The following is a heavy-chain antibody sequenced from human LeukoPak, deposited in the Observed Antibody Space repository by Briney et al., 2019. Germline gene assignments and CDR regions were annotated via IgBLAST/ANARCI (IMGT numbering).Heavy chain of an antibody. J-gene: IGHJ4*02. V-gene: IGHV4-59*01. CDR3: ARSDYYDSSGYYDY. Sequence: SETLSLTCTVSGGSISSYYWSWIRQPPGKGLEWIGYINYSGSTNYNPSLKSRVTISVDTSKNQFSLKLSSVTAADTAVYYCARSDYYDSSGYYDYWGQGTLVTVSS. D-gene: IGHD3-22*01. CDR1: GGSISSYY. CDR2: INYSGST.